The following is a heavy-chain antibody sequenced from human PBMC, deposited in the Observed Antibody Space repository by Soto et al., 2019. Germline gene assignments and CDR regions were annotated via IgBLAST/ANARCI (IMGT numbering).Heavy chain of an antibody. V-gene: IGHV4-4*02. CDR1: GGSVSSPYY. CDR3: ARSAGWYAIHA. Sequence: QVQLQESGPGLVKPSGTLSLTCAVSGGSVSSPYYWCWVRQPPGKGLEWIGEVFHTGTTSYNPSRSSRATISMDKSINQFSLDLSSVTAADTAVYYCARSAGWYAIHAWGPGTLVIVSS. D-gene: IGHD6-19*01. CDR2: VFHTGTT. J-gene: IGHJ5*02.